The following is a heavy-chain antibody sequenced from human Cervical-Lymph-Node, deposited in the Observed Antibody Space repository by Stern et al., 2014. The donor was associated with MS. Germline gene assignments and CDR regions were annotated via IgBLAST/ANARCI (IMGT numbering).Heavy chain of an antibody. V-gene: IGHV1-24*01. CDR1: GYILSEIS. Sequence: VQLVESGAEVKKPGASVKVSCKVSGYILSEISMHWARQAPGTGLEWMGGFDPEVGETIYAQKFQGRVTMTEDTPKDTAYLELSSLRSDDTAVYYCATDVATGRDPTHYSHYGMDVWGQGTTVTVSS. CDR2: FDPEVGET. D-gene: IGHD1-26*01. CDR3: ATDVATGRDPTHYSHYGMDV. J-gene: IGHJ6*02.